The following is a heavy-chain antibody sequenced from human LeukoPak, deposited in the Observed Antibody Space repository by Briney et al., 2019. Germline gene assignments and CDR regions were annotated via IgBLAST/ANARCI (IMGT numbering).Heavy chain of an antibody. D-gene: IGHD1-26*01. CDR2: ISYDGSNK. CDR3: AKNSGSLDY. CDR1: GFTFSSYG. J-gene: IGHJ4*02. V-gene: IGHV3-30*18. Sequence: GGSLRLSCAASGFTFSSYGMHWVRQAPGKGLEWVAVISYDGSNKYYADSVKGRFTISRDNPKNTLYLQMNSLRAEDTAVYYCAKNSGSLDYWGQGTLVTVSS.